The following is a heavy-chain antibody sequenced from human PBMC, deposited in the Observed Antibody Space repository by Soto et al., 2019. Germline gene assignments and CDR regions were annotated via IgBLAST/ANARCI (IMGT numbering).Heavy chain of an antibody. D-gene: IGHD6-6*01. V-gene: IGHV3-48*02. CDR1: GFTFSSYS. CDR2: ISSSSSTI. Sequence: GSLRLSCAASGFTFSSYSMNWVRQAPGKGLEWVSYISSSSSTIYYADSVKGRFTISRDNAKNSLYLQMNSLRDEDTAVFFFARKLYSCSFLWCQGTLVTVSS. CDR3: ARKLYSCSFL. J-gene: IGHJ4*02.